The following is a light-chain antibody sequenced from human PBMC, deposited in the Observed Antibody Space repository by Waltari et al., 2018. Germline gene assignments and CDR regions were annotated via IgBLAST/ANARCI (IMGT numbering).Light chain of an antibody. CDR3: AAWDDSLTVR. CDR1: RSNLGSSF. Sequence: QSVLTQPPSASGTPGQRVTLSCSGHRSNLGSSFLCWSQHLPGTAPKLLIYRNDQRPSGVPVRFSGSRSGTSASLAISGLRSEDEADYYCAAWDDSLTVRFGGGTKLTVL. V-gene: IGLV1-47*01. J-gene: IGLJ3*02. CDR2: RND.